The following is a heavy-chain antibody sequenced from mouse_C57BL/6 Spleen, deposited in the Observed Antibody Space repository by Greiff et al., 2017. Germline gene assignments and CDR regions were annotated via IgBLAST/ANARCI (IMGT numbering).Heavy chain of an antibody. V-gene: IGHV1-80*01. J-gene: IGHJ2*01. CDR2: IYPGDGDT. D-gene: IGHD4-1*01. CDR1: GYAFSSYW. Sequence: VTLVESGAELVKPGASVKISCKASGYAFSSYWMNWVKQRPGKGLEWIGQIYPGDGDTNYNGKFKGKATLTADKSSSTAYMQLSSLTSEDSAFYFCAQLHWDVKGDYWGQGTTLTVSS. CDR3: AQLHWDVKGDY.